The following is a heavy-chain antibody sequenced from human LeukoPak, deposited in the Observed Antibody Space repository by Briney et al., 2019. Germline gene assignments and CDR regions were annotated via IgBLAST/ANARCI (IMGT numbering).Heavy chain of an antibody. CDR2: ISYDGSNK. D-gene: IGHD3-3*01. V-gene: IGHV3-30*03. J-gene: IGHJ6*02. Sequence: PGGSLRLSCAASGFTFSSYGMHWVRQAPGKGLEWVAVISYDGSNKYYADSVKGRFTISRDNSKNTLYLQMNSLRAEDTAVYYCARDVRFLDHLTRGYYHGMDVWGQGTTVTVSS. CDR1: GFTFSSYG. CDR3: ARDVRFLDHLTRGYYHGMDV.